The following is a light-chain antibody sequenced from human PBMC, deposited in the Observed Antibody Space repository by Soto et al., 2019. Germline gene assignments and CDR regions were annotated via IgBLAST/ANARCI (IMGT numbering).Light chain of an antibody. V-gene: IGLV2-14*03. CDR3: TSWTTSTTMI. CDR1: SSDIGAYNF. CDR2: DVN. J-gene: IGLJ2*01. Sequence: QRARTKPVSVKGAAVGGSTIINTKTSSDIGAYNFVSWYQQHPGKAPKLMLYDVNIRPSGVSNRFSGSKSGNTASLTISGLQAEDEADYYCTSWTTSTTMIFGGGTK.